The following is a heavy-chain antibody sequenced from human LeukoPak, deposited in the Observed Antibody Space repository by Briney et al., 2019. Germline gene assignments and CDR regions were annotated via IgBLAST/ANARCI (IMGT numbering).Heavy chain of an antibody. J-gene: IGHJ4*02. Sequence: SETLSLTCTVAGGSISTYYWNWIRQPPGKGLEWIGYIYYSGITNYNPSLKSRVTISVDTSKNQFSLKLSSVSPAHTAAYYCARDMRDSSGYWTFDSWGQGTLVTVSS. CDR2: IYYSGIT. CDR3: ARDMRDSSGYWTFDS. CDR1: GGSISTYY. D-gene: IGHD3-22*01. V-gene: IGHV4-59*01.